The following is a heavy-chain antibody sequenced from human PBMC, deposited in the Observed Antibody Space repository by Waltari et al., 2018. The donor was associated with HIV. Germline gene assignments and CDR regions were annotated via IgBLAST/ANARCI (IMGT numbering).Heavy chain of an antibody. Sequence: EVQLMEFGGGVVKPGGSIRLSCAASGLNFRTTWMCWVRQAPGKGLGWIGRIKGEVDGRTVDYGVPVKGRFTISRDDSINTVYLQMNSLEAEDTAVYYCTTWQGGSYWGQGTLVTVSP. J-gene: IGHJ4*02. V-gene: IGHV3-15*01. CDR3: TTWQGGSY. CDR1: GLNFRTTW. CDR2: IKGEVDGRTV.